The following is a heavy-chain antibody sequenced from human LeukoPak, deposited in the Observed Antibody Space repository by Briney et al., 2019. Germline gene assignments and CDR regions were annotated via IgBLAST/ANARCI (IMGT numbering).Heavy chain of an antibody. V-gene: IGHV4-30-2*01. Sequence: SETLSLTCAVSGGSISSGGYSWSWIRQPPGKGLEWIGYIYHSGSTYYNPSLKSRVTVSVDRSKNQFSLKLSSVTAADTAVYYCARTSIAARRANAFDIWGQGTMVTVSS. CDR2: IYHSGST. CDR1: GGSISSGGYS. J-gene: IGHJ3*02. D-gene: IGHD6-6*01. CDR3: ARTSIAARRANAFDI.